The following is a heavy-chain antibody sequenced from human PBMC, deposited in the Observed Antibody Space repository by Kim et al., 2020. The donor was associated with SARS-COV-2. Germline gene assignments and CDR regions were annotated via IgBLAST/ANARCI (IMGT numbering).Heavy chain of an antibody. CDR2: ISWNSGSI. D-gene: IGHD4-17*01. CDR3: AKDRMTTVTTYGMDG. J-gene: IGHJ6*04. Sequence: GGSLRLSCAASGFTFDDYAMHWVRQAPGKGLEWVAGISWNSGSIGYADSVKGRFTISRDNAKNSLYLQMNSLRAEDTAFYYCAKDRMTTVTTYGMDGWG. V-gene: IGHV3-9*01. CDR1: GFTFDDYA.